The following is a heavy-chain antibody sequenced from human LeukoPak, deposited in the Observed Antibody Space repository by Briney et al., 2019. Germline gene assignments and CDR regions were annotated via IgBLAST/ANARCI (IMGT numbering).Heavy chain of an antibody. CDR3: ARVVVYTGLPHPDL. J-gene: IGHJ4*02. D-gene: IGHD1-14*01. V-gene: IGHV4-34*12. Sequence: SETLSLTCSVYGGSFSGYYWSWIRQTPGKGLEWIGNVFHTGSTSYSPSLSSRVTLSVDSTTRQFFLNLTSVTAADTAIYYCARVVVYTGLPHPDLWGQGTLVTVSS. CDR2: VFHTGST. CDR1: GGSFSGYY.